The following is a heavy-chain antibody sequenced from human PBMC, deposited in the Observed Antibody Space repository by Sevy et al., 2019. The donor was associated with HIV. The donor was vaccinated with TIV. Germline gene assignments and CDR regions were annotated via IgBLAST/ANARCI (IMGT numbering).Heavy chain of an antibody. J-gene: IGHJ4*02. CDR1: GFIFRNYG. CDR2: IKSETDGGTT. V-gene: IGHV3-15*07. D-gene: IGHD5-12*01. CDR3: SMEDGYNYFDY. Sequence: GGSLRLSCAASGFIFRNYGMHWVRQAPGKGLEWVGRIKSETDGGTTDYAEPVKGRFSISRDDSKNTLYLQMNSLKIEDTAVYYCSMEDGYNYFDYWGQGALVTVSS.